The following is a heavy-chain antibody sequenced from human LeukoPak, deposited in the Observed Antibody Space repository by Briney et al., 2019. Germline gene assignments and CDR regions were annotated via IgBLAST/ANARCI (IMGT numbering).Heavy chain of an antibody. J-gene: IGHJ6*02. CDR2: INPNSAST. CDR3: ARDQEALAYGDRGRYYYYGMDV. Sequence: ASVKVSCKASGYTFTNYYMHWVRQAPGQGLEWMGIINPNSASTSYTQKFQGRVTMTRDTSTSTVYMELSGLRSEDTAVCYCARDQEALAYGDRGRYYYYGMDVWGQGTTVTVSS. CDR1: GYTFTNYY. V-gene: IGHV1-46*01. D-gene: IGHD4-17*01.